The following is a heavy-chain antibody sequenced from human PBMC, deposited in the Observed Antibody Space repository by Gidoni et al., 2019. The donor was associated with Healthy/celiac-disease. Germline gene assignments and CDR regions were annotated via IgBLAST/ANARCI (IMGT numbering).Heavy chain of an antibody. CDR2: IYWDDDK. D-gene: IGHD6-6*01. V-gene: IGHV2-5*02. Sequence: QITLKESGPTLVKPTQTLTLTCTFSGFSLSTSGVGVGWIRQPPGKALEWLALIYWDDDKRYSPSLKSRLTITKDTSKNQVVLTMTNMDPVDTATYYCAHRRLEGTYSSSLNDDAFDIWGQGTMVTVSS. J-gene: IGHJ3*02. CDR1: GFSLSTSGVG. CDR3: AHRRLEGTYSSSLNDDAFDI.